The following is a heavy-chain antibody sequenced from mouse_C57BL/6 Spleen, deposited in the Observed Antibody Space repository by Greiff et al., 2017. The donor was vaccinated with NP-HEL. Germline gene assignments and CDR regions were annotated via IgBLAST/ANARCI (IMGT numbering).Heavy chain of an antibody. J-gene: IGHJ3*01. D-gene: IGHD1-1*01. CDR2: ISDGGSYT. CDR1: GFTFSSYA. Sequence: EVQRVESGGGLVKPGGSLKLSCAASGFTFSSYAMSWVRQTPEKRLEWVATISDGGSYTYYPDNVKGRFTISRDNAKNNLNLQMSHLKSEDTAMYYCAREDYRSSYGFAYWGQGTLVTVSA. CDR3: AREDYRSSYGFAY. V-gene: IGHV5-4*01.